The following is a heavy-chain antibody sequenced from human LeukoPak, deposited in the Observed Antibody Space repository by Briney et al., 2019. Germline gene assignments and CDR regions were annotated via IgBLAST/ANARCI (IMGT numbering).Heavy chain of an antibody. Sequence: ASVKVSCKASGYTFTSYGISWVRQAPGQGLEWMGWISAYNGNTNYAQKLQGRVTMTTDTSTSTAYMEPRSLRSDDTAVYYCARDRSGIAAAENWFDPWGQGTLVTVSS. CDR3: ARDRSGIAAAENWFDP. D-gene: IGHD6-13*01. CDR1: GYTFTSYG. V-gene: IGHV1-18*01. J-gene: IGHJ5*02. CDR2: ISAYNGNT.